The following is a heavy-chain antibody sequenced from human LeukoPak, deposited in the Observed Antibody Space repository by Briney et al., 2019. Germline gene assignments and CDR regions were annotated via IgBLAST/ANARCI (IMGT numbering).Heavy chain of an antibody. J-gene: IGHJ3*01. CDR3: AKDRSCSGSSCNVGS. CDR2: IGGSGGST. Sequence: GGSLRLSCAASGFTFSSFAMSWVRQAPGKGLEWVSAIGGSGGSTYYADSVKGRFTISRDNSKNTLFLQMNSLRAEDTAVYYCAKDRSCSGSSCNVGSWGQGTMVTVSS. CDR1: GFTFSSFA. V-gene: IGHV3-23*01. D-gene: IGHD2-2*01.